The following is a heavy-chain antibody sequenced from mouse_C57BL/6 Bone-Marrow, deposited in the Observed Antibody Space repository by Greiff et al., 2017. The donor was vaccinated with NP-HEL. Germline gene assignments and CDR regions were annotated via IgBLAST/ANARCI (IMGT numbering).Heavy chain of an antibody. J-gene: IGHJ3*01. D-gene: IGHD2-3*01. CDR2: IYPRSGNT. CDR1: GYTFTSYG. V-gene: IGHV1-81*01. CDR3: ARKEGRWLLYLAWFAY. Sequence: QVQLQQSGAELARPGASVKLSCKASGYTFTSYGISWVKQRTGQGLEWIGEIYPRSGNTYYNEKFKGKATLTADKSSSTAYMELRSLTSEDSAVYFCARKEGRWLLYLAWFAYWGQGTLVTVSA.